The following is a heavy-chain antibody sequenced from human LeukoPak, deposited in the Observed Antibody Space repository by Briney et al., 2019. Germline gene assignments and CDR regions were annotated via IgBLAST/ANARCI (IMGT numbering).Heavy chain of an antibody. CDR3: ARVRGKGHMVRAHAFDI. V-gene: IGHV3-30-3*01. D-gene: IGHD3-10*01. Sequence: WGSLRLSCAASGFTFSSYAMHWVRQAPGKGLEWVAVISYDGSNKYYADSVKGRFTISRDNSKNTLYLQMNSLRAEDTAVYYCARVRGKGHMVRAHAFDIWGQGTMVTVSS. CDR2: ISYDGSNK. J-gene: IGHJ3*02. CDR1: GFTFSSYA.